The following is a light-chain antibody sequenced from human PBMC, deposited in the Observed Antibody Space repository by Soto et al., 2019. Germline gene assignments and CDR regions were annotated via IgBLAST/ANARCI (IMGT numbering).Light chain of an antibody. Sequence: EIVMTQSPATLSVSPGERATLSCRASQSVSSNVIWFQQKPGKAPRLLIFSASTRATGIPARFSGSGSGTEFTLTISSLQSEDFAVYYCQQYNIWPRTFGPGTKVDIK. CDR1: QSVSSN. J-gene: IGKJ3*01. CDR3: QQYNIWPRT. CDR2: SAS. V-gene: IGKV3-15*01.